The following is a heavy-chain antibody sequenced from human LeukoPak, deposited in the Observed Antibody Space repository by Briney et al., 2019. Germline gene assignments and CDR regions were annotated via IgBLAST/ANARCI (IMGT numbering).Heavy chain of an antibody. CDR3: ARGYYGSGSYYKAYYYYYMDV. V-gene: IGHV1-69*04. CDR1: GYTFTSYG. D-gene: IGHD3-10*01. J-gene: IGHJ6*03. CDR2: INPSGGNT. Sequence: ASVKVSCKASGYTFTSYGISWVRQAPGQGLEWMGIINPSGGNTNYAQKFQGRVTITADKSTSTAYMELSSLRSEDTAVYYCARGYYGSGSYYKAYYYYYMDVWGKGTTVTVSS.